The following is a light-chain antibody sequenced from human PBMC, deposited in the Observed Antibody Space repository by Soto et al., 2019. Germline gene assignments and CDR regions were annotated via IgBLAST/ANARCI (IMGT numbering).Light chain of an antibody. Sequence: QPVLTQSPSASASLGASVKVTCTLSSGHSSYAIAWHQQQPEKGPRYLMKLNSDDSHSKGDGIPDRFSGSSSGAERYLTISSLQSEDEADYYCQTCGTGFVVFGGGTKLTVL. CDR1: SGHSSYA. CDR3: QTCGTGFVV. J-gene: IGLJ2*01. CDR2: LNSDDSH. V-gene: IGLV4-69*01.